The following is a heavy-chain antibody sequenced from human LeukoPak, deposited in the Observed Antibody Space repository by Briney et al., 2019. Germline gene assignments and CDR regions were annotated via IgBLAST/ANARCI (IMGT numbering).Heavy chain of an antibody. D-gene: IGHD3-22*01. CDR3: ARLSYYDSSGYYRGVYFDY. J-gene: IGHJ4*02. V-gene: IGHV5-51*01. Sequence: GESLKISCKGSGYSFTSYWIGWVRQMPGKGLEWMGIIYPGDSDTRYGPSFQGQVTISADKSISTAYLQWSSLKASDTAMYYCARLSYYDSSGYYRGVYFDYWGQGTLVTVSS. CDR2: IYPGDSDT. CDR1: GYSFTSYW.